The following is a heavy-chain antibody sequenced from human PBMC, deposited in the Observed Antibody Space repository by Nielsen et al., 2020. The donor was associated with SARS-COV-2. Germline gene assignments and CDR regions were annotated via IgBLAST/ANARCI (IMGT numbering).Heavy chain of an antibody. D-gene: IGHD1-26*01. Sequence: SETLSLTCTVSGGSITSGDYFWSWIRQPPGKGLEWIGYIYKSGSTSYNPSLKSRLTISVDTSKNQFSLKLSSVTAADTAVYYCVRVELLLEGVHWFDPWGQGTLVTVSS. J-gene: IGHJ5*02. CDR3: VRVELLLEGVHWFDP. CDR2: IYKSGST. CDR1: GGSITSGDYF. V-gene: IGHV4-30-4*01.